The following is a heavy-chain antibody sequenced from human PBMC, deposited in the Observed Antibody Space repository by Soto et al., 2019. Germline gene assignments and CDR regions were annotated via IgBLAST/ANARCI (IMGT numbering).Heavy chain of an antibody. CDR3: AGSGSYPTPNWFDP. CDR2: IYYSGST. J-gene: IGHJ5*02. CDR1: GGSISSYY. V-gene: IGHV4-59*08. Sequence: PSETLSLTCTVSGGSISSYYWSWIRQPPGKGLEWIGYIYYSGSTNYNPSLKSRVTISVDTSKNQFSLKLSSVTAADTAVYYCAGSGSYPTPNWFDPWGQGTLVTVSS. D-gene: IGHD1-26*01.